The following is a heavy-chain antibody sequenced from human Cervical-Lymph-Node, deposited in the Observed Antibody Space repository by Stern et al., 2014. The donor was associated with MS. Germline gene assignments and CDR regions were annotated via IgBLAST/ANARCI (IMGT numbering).Heavy chain of an antibody. V-gene: IGHV1-58*02. D-gene: IGHD2-2*01. Sequence: QLVQSVPEVRTPGTSVKVSCKASAFTFQRSAMQWVRQARGQRLEWIGWIVVGSGNTAYAQKFQERVSITRDMSTNTAYLELSSLRPEDTAVYYCAAAEIVVLPPSITSGVVHWGQGSLVTVSS. CDR2: IVVGSGNT. J-gene: IGHJ4*02. CDR1: AFTFQRSA. CDR3: AAAEIVVLPPSITSGVVH.